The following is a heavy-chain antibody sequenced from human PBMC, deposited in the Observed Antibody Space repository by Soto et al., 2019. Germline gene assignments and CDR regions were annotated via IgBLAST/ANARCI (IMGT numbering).Heavy chain of an antibody. CDR1: GGSISSSSYY. Sequence: QLQLQESGPGLVKPSETLSLTCTVSGGSISSSSYYWGWIRQPPGKGLEWIGSIYYSGSAYYSPSLKSRVTISVDTSKNQFSLKLRSVTAADTAVYYCARHYSSGWYVPFDYWGQGTLVTVSS. CDR2: IYYSGSA. V-gene: IGHV4-39*01. CDR3: ARHYSSGWYVPFDY. J-gene: IGHJ4*02. D-gene: IGHD6-19*01.